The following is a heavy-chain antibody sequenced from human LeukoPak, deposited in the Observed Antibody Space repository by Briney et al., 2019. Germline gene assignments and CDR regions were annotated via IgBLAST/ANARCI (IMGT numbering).Heavy chain of an antibody. V-gene: IGHV4-61*02. CDR3: ARDYVRYCGSTSCDQRDPYYYYYMDV. Sequence: SETLSLTCTVSGGSISSGSYYWSWIRQPAGKGLEWIGRIYTSGSTNYNPSLKSRVTISVDTSKNQFSLKLSSVTAADTAVYYCARDYVRYCGSTSCDQRDPYYYYYMDVWGKGTTVTVSS. CDR2: IYTSGST. J-gene: IGHJ6*03. D-gene: IGHD2-2*01. CDR1: GGSISSGSYY.